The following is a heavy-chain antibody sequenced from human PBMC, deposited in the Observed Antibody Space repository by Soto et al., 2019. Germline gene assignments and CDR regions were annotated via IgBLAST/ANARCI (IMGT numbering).Heavy chain of an antibody. D-gene: IGHD2-15*01. CDR3: ARDQGYYLDY. J-gene: IGHJ4*02. CDR2: IYYSGNT. Sequence: SETLSLTCTVSGGSISNGGYYWSWIRQHPGKGLEWIGYIYYSGNTYYNPSLKNRVTISVDTSKNQFSLKLSSVTAADTAVYYRARDQGYYLDYWGQGTLVTVSS. V-gene: IGHV4-31*03. CDR1: GGSISNGGYY.